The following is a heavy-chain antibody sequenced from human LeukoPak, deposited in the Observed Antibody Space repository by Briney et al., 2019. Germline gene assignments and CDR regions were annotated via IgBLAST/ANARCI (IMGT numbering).Heavy chain of an antibody. J-gene: IGHJ6*03. V-gene: IGHV3-33*06. CDR1: GFTFSSYG. CDR2: IWYDGSNK. D-gene: IGHD1-1*01. CDR3: AKDATTENYYMDV. Sequence: GGSLRLSCAASGFTFSSYGMHWVRQAPGKGLEWVAVIWYDGSNKYYADSVKGRFTISRDNSKNTLYLQMNSLRAEDTAVYYCAKDATTENYYMDVWGKGTTVTVSS.